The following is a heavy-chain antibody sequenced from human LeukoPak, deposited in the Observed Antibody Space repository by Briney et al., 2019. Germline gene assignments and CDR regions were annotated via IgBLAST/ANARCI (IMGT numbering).Heavy chain of an antibody. Sequence: SETLSLTCAVYGGSFSGYYWSWIRQPPGKGLDWIGEINHSGSTNYNPSLKSRVTISVDTSKNQFSLKLSSVTAADTAVYYCARGFVSTTSYSDYWGQGTLVTVSS. CDR1: GGSFSGYY. V-gene: IGHV4-34*01. J-gene: IGHJ4*02. CDR2: INHSGST. CDR3: ARGFVSTTSYSDY. D-gene: IGHD5/OR15-5a*01.